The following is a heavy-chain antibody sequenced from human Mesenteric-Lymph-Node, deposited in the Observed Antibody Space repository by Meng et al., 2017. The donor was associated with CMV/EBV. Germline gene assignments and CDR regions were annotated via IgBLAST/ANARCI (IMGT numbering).Heavy chain of an antibody. CDR3: ARVCGGSCFAFDI. J-gene: IGHJ3*02. CDR2: TYYSGST. CDR1: GGSVSSDYYY. D-gene: IGHD2-15*01. Sequence: GSLRLSCTVSGGSVSSDYYYWSWIRQPPGKGLEWIGYTYYSGSTHYNPSLRSRVTMSVDTSKNQFSLKLGSVTATDTAVYYCARVCGGSCFAFDIWGQGTMVTVS. V-gene: IGHV4-61*01.